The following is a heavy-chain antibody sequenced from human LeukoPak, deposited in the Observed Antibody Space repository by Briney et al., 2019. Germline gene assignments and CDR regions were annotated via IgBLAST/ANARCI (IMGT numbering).Heavy chain of an antibody. J-gene: IGHJ4*02. CDR3: ARDSAYGSGNYYDY. CDR1: GDSVSSNSAV. Sequence: NPSRTLSLTCAISGDSVSSNSAVWNWVRQSPSRGLEWLGRTYYRSKWFNDYAVSVKSRISISPDTSKNQFSLQLNSVTPEDTAVYYCARDSAYGSGNYYDYWGQGTLVTVSS. D-gene: IGHD3-10*01. V-gene: IGHV6-1*01. CDR2: TYYRSKWFN.